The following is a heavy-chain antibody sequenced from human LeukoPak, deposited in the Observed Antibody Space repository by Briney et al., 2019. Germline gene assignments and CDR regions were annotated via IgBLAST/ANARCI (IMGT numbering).Heavy chain of an antibody. D-gene: IGHD2-8*02. J-gene: IGHJ4*02. Sequence: GGSLRLSCRCSGFTFSAHAMNWVRQAPGKEMEWVSSITGTTGNTYIADSVKGRFTISRDNSRNTVYLQMNNLRAEDTAIYYCAKGTLATCTGARCYPFDYWGQGALVTVSS. CDR1: GFTFSAHA. V-gene: IGHV3-23*01. CDR2: ITGTTGNT. CDR3: AKGTLATCTGARCYPFDY.